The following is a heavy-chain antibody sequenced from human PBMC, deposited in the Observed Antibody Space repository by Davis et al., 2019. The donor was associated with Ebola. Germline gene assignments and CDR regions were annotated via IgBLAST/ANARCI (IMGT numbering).Heavy chain of an antibody. CDR3: AIGGRAGGFDY. Sequence: AASVKVSCKASGYSFTKFFMQWVRQAPGQGLEWMGIINPSGGSTSYAQKFQGRVTMTDDTSTDTAYMKLTSLRSEDTAVYYCAIGGRAGGFDYWGQGTLVTVSS. V-gene: IGHV1-46*01. J-gene: IGHJ4*02. CDR2: INPSGGST. CDR1: GYSFTKFF.